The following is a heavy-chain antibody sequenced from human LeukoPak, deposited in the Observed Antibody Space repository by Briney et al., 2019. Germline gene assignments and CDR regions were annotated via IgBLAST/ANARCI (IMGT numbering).Heavy chain of an antibody. CDR2: IYYSGST. CDR1: GGSISSYY. Sequence: SETLSLPCSVSGGSISSYYWSWIRQPPGKGLEWIGYIYYSGSTNYNPSLKSPVTISVYTSTNQFSLQLSSVTAAETAVYYCARDREGDLGGMYIWGQGTPVTASS. J-gene: IGHJ6*01. D-gene: IGHD3-16*01. CDR3: ARDREGDLGGMYI. V-gene: IGHV4-59*01.